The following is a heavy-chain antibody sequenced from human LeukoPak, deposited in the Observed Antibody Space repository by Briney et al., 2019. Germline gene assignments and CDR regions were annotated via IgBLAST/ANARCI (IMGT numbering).Heavy chain of an antibody. D-gene: IGHD5-18*01. CDR3: AREFGYSYGSDY. CDR1: GYTFTGHY. CDR2: INPNSGGT. Sequence: ASVKVSCKASGYTFTGHYMHWVRQAPGQGLEWMGWINPNSGGTNYAQKFQGRVTMTRDTSISTAYMELSRLRSDDTAVYYCAREFGYSYGSDYWGQGTLVTVSS. V-gene: IGHV1-2*02. J-gene: IGHJ4*02.